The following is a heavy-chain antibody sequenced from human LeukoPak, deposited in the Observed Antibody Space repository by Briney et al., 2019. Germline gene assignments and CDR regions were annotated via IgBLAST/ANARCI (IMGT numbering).Heavy chain of an antibody. CDR2: IIPILGIA. V-gene: IGHV1-69*04. D-gene: IGHD5-24*01. Sequence: ASVKVSCKASGGTFSSYAISWVRQAPGQGLEWMGRIIPILGIANYAQKFQGRVTITADKSTSTAYMELSSLRSEDTAVYYCASRSVGMAAGDYWGQGTLVTVSS. J-gene: IGHJ4*02. CDR3: ASRSVGMAAGDY. CDR1: GGTFSSYA.